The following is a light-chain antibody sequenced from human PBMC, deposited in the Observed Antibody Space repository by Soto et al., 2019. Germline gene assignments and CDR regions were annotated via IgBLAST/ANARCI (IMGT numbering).Light chain of an antibody. V-gene: IGLV2-11*01. CDR1: SSDVGVYKY. J-gene: IGLJ1*01. CDR3: CSYAGDYTFV. CDR2: DVI. Sequence: QSALIQPRSVSGSPGQSVTISCTGTSSDVGVYKYVSWYRQHPGKAPKLMIYDVITRPSGVPDRFSGSKSGNKASLTISGLQAEDEADYYCCSYAGDYTFVFGTGTKLTVL.